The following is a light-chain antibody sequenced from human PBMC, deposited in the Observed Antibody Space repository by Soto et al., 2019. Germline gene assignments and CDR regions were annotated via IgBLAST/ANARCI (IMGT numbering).Light chain of an antibody. CDR3: SSYTSQNTRV. Sequence: QSALTQPASVSGSPGQSITISCTGTSSDVGGYNHVSWYQQHPGKAPKLMIFEVTHRPSGVSSRFSGSKSGNTACLTISGLQAEDEADYFCSSYTSQNTRVFGGGTKLTVL. J-gene: IGLJ3*02. V-gene: IGLV2-14*01. CDR1: SSDVGGYNH. CDR2: EVT.